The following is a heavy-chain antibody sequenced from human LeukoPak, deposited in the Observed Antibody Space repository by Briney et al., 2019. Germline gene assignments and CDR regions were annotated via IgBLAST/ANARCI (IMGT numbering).Heavy chain of an antibody. V-gene: IGHV1-2*02. J-gene: IGHJ5*02. D-gene: IGHD1-1*01. CDR2: INPNSGGT. CDR1: GYTFTGYY. Sequence: ASVKVSCKASGYTFTGYYMHWVRQAPGQGLEWMGWINPNSGGTNYAQKFQGRVTMTRDTSISTAYMELSRLRSDDTAVYYCARDGGYNWKGYWFDPWAREPWSPSPQ. CDR3: ARDGGYNWKGYWFDP.